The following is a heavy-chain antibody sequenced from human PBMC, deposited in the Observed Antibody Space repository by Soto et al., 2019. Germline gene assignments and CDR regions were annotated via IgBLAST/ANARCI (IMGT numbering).Heavy chain of an antibody. D-gene: IGHD3-10*01. V-gene: IGHV3-7*01. CDR3: ARLAMVRGDHWFDP. CDR1: GFTFSSYW. CDR2: IKQDGSEK. J-gene: IGHJ5*02. Sequence: GGSLRLSCAASGFTFSSYWMSWVRQAPGKGLEWVANIKQDGSEKYYVDSVKGRFTISRDNAKNSLYLQMNSLRAEDTAVYYCARLAMVRGDHWFDPWGQGTLVTVSS.